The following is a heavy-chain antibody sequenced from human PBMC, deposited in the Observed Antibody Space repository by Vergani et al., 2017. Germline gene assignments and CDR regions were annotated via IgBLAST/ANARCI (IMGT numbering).Heavy chain of an antibody. CDR3: ARDTRSSYYDRSGATFDY. V-gene: IGHV3-7*03. Sequence: EVQLVESGGGLVQPGGSLRLSCAASGFTFSSYWMSWVRQAPGKGLEWVANIKQDGSEKYYVDSVKGRFTISRDNAKNSLYLQMNSLRAEDTAVYYWARDTRSSYYDRSGATFDYWGQGTLVTVSS. CDR2: IKQDGSEK. J-gene: IGHJ4*02. CDR1: GFTFSSYW. D-gene: IGHD3-22*01.